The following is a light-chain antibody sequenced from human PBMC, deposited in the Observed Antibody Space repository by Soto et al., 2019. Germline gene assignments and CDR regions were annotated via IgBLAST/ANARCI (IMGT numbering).Light chain of an antibody. CDR3: QQRSNLPPVT. Sequence: EIVLTQSPATLSLSPGERATLSCRASQSVSSYLAWYQQKPGQAPRLLIYDASNRATGIPARFSGSGSGTDLTLTLSSLEPEDFAIYYCQQRSNLPPVTFGGGNKVEFK. CDR2: DAS. V-gene: IGKV3-11*01. CDR1: QSVSSY. J-gene: IGKJ4*01.